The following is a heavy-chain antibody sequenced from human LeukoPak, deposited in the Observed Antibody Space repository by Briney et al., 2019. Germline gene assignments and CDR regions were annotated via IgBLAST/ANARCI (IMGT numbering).Heavy chain of an antibody. J-gene: IGHJ4*02. CDR2: ISRDGGST. CDR3: AKEIWPTVTTPGWTYFDY. V-gene: IGHV3-43D*04. Sequence: GGSLRLSCAASGFTFDDYAMHWVRQAPGKGLEWVSLISRDGGSTYYADSVKGRFTISRDNSKNSLYLQMNSLRAEDTAVYYCAKEIWPTVTTPGWTYFDYWGQGALVTVSS. D-gene: IGHD4-17*01. CDR1: GFTFDDYA.